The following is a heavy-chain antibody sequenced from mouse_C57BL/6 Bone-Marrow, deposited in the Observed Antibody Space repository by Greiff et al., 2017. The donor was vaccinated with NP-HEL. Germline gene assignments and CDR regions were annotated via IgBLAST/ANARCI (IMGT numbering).Heavy chain of an antibody. J-gene: IGHJ3*01. CDR1: GYAFTNYL. V-gene: IGHV1-54*01. D-gene: IGHD2-5*01. CDR2: INPGSGGT. CDR3: AREDSNYIFAY. Sequence: VKLQESGAELVRPGTSVKVSCKASGYAFTNYLIEWVKQRPGQGLEWIGVINPGSGGTNYNEKFKGKATLTADKSSSTAYMQLSSLTSEDSAVYFCAREDSNYIFAYWGQGTLVTVSA.